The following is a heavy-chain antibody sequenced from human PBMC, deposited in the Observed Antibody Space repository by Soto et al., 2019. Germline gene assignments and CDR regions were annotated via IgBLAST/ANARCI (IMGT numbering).Heavy chain of an antibody. D-gene: IGHD3-9*01. V-gene: IGHV4-31*03. CDR1: GGSISSGGYY. Sequence: QVQLQESGPGLVKPSQTLSLTCTVSGGSISSGGYYWSWIRQHPGKGLEWSGYIYYSGSTYYNPSLKSRVTISVHTSKNQFSLKLSSVTAADTAVYYCAGSNYDILTGFDYWGQGTLVTVSS. J-gene: IGHJ4*02. CDR2: IYYSGST. CDR3: AGSNYDILTGFDY.